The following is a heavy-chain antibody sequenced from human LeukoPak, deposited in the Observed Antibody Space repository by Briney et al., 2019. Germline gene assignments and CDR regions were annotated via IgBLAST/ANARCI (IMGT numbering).Heavy chain of an antibody. V-gene: IGHV3-7*01. CDR2: IKQDGSEK. CDR1: GFTFSSYW. Sequence: TGGSLRLSCAASGFTFSSYWMTWVRQAPGKGLEWVANIKQDGSEKYYVDSVKGRFTISRDNAKNSLSLQMNSLRAEDTAVYYCASRRGYNYGYYFAWGQGTLVTVSS. D-gene: IGHD5-18*01. J-gene: IGHJ5*02. CDR3: ASRRGYNYGYYFA.